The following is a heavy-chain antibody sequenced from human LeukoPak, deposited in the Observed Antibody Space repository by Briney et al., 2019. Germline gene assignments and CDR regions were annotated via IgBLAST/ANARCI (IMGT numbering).Heavy chain of an antibody. J-gene: IGHJ4*02. CDR2: IYHSGST. V-gene: IGHV4-38-2*02. D-gene: IGHD6-19*01. CDR1: GYSISSGYY. CDR3: ARDAAGTLSFDY. Sequence: SETLSLTCAVSGYSISSGYYWGWIRQPPGKGLEWIGSIYHSGSTYYHPSLKSRVTISVDASKNQFSLKLSSVTAADTAVYYCARDAAGTLSFDYWGQGTLVTVSS.